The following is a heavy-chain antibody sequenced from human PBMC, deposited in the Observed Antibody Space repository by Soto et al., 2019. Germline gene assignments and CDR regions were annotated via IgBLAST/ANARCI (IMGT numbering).Heavy chain of an antibody. J-gene: IGHJ4*02. CDR3: ARAGFSYGHLLF. D-gene: IGHD3-10*01. Sequence: SETLSLTCNVSGGPIKTGDYYWNWIRQPPGKGLEWIGYVFYSGATNYSPSLKSRDAISMDTSKNQFSLSLTSVTAADTAVYYCARAGFSYGHLLFWGQGIRVTVSS. CDR2: VFYSGAT. V-gene: IGHV4-30-4*01. CDR1: GGPIKTGDYY.